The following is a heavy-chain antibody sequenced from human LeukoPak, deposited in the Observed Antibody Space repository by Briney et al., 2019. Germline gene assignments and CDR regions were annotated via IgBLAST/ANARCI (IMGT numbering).Heavy chain of an antibody. V-gene: IGHV4-30-4*08. CDR3: ARVGYGDYRDYYYYMDV. D-gene: IGHD4-17*01. CDR2: IYYSGST. J-gene: IGHJ6*03. CDR1: GGSISSYY. Sequence: SETLSLTCTVSGGSISSYYWSWIRQPPGKGLEWIGYIYYSGSTYYNPSLKSRVTISVDTSKNQFSLKLSSVTAADTAVYYCARVGYGDYRDYYYYMDVWGKGTTVTVSS.